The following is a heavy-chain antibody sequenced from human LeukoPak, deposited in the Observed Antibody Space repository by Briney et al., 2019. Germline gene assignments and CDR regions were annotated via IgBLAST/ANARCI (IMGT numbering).Heavy chain of an antibody. CDR1: GGTFSSYA. D-gene: IGHD6-6*01. V-gene: IGHV1-69*15. J-gene: IGHJ5*02. CDR2: IIPIFGTA. Sequence: SVKVSCKASGGTFSSYAISWVRQAPGQGLEWMGRIIPIFGTANYAQKFQGRVTITADESTSTAYMELSSLRSEDTAVYYCARAAIAARPHNWFDPWGQGTLVTVSS. CDR3: ARAAIAARPHNWFDP.